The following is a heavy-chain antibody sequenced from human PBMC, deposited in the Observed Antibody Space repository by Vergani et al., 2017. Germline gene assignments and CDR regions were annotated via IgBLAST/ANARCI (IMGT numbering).Heavy chain of an antibody. Sequence: QLQLQESGSGLVKPSQTLSLTCAVSGGSISSGGYSWSWIRQPPGKGLEWIGYIYYSGSTYYNPSLKSRVTISVDTSKNQFSLKLSSVTAADTAVYYCAGRGRGYSGYDYDYWGQGTLVTVSS. J-gene: IGHJ4*02. V-gene: IGHV4-30-2*05. CDR2: IYYSGST. CDR1: GGSISSGGYS. D-gene: IGHD5-12*01. CDR3: AGRGRGYSGYDYDY.